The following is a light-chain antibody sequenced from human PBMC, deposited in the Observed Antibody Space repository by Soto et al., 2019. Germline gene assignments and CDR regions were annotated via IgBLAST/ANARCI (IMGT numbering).Light chain of an antibody. J-gene: IGLJ2*01. CDR1: SNNIGAYTF. Sequence: QSVLTQPRSVSGSPGQSVTISCTGTSNNIGAYTFVSWYQQHPGKAPTLIIYHVNKRPSGVPDRFSGSKSGNTASLTISGLQAEDEYDYYCSAYGGNADVVFGGGTKLTVL. V-gene: IGLV2-11*01. CDR3: SAYGGNADVV. CDR2: HVN.